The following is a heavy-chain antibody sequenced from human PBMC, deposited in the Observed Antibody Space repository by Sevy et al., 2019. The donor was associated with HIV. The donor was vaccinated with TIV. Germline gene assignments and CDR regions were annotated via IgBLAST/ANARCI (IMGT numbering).Heavy chain of an antibody. J-gene: IGHJ5*02. D-gene: IGHD5-12*01. CDR2: IHYTGST. CDR1: GGSISAYH. Sequence: SEILSLTCTVSGGSISAYHWSWIRQPPGKGLEWIGYIHYTGSTKYNSSVESRVTISVDTSKNQFSLKLSSVTAADTAVYYCARAPPVRSGDDSLNWFAPWGQGTLVTVSS. V-gene: IGHV4-59*01. CDR3: ARAPPVRSGDDSLNWFAP.